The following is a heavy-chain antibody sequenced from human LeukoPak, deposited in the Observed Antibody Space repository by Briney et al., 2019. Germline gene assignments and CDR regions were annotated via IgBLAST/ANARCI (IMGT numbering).Heavy chain of an antibody. Sequence: SETLSLTCTVSGGSISSYYWSWIRQPPGKGLEWIGYIYYSGSTNYNPSLKSRVTISVDTSKNQLSLKLSSVTAADTAVYYCARGRGTAAAGPDFDYWGQGTLVTVSS. CDR1: GGSISSYY. CDR2: IYYSGST. V-gene: IGHV4-59*01. CDR3: ARGRGTAAAGPDFDY. D-gene: IGHD6-13*01. J-gene: IGHJ4*02.